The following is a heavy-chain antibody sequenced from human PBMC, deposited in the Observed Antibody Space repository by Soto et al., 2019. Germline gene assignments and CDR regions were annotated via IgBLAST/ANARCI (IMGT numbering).Heavy chain of an antibody. CDR2: IYYSGST. V-gene: IGHV4-61*01. D-gene: IGHD3-9*01. CDR1: SGSVSSGSYY. CDR3: ARHRDYDILTHYRKYYFDF. Sequence: SETLSLTCTVSSGSVSSGSYYWSWIRQPPGKGLEWIGYIYYSGSTNYNPSLKSRVTISVDTSKNQFSLKLSSVTAADTAVYYCARHRDYDILTHYRKYYFDFWGQGTLVTVSS. J-gene: IGHJ4*02.